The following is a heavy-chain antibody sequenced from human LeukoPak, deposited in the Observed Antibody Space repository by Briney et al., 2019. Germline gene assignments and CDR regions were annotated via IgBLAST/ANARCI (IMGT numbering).Heavy chain of an antibody. Sequence: GGSLRLSCAASGFSFTNYAMSWVRQAPARGPEWVSSIRGGGGTFYADSVKGRFTLSRDDSRNTVYLQMNNLRVDDTAIYYCAKANWVSNADAVWWGQGAQVTVSS. J-gene: IGHJ4*02. CDR1: GFSFTNYA. V-gene: IGHV3-23*01. D-gene: IGHD1-1*01. CDR3: AKANWVSNADAVW. CDR2: IRGGGGT.